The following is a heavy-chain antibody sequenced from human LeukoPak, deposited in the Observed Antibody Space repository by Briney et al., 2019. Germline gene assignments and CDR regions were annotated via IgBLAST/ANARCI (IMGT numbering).Heavy chain of an antibody. CDR2: IYHSGST. D-gene: IGHD6-6*01. V-gene: IGHV4-4*02. J-gene: IGHJ4*02. Sequence: SGPLSLTCAVSGGSISISNWGSWVRQPPGKGLEWIGEIYHSGSTNYNPSLKSRVAISVDKSKNQFSLKLSSVPAADTAVYYCARQSYRSCGGFDYWGQGTLVTVSS. CDR1: GGSISISNW. CDR3: ARQSYRSCGGFDY.